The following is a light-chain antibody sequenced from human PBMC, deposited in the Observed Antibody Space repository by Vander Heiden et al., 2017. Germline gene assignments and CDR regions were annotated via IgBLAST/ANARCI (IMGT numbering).Light chain of an antibody. CDR3: MQALQTPYT. J-gene: IGKJ2*01. V-gene: IGKV2-28*01. CDR1: QSLMHSNGYNN. Sequence: VVITQSPLSLPVTPGEPDSISWSSSQSLMHSNGYNNMDWYLQKLGQSPQLLIYMGSNRASGVPDRFSGSGSGTDFTLKISRVEAEDVGVYYCMQALQTPYTFGQGTKLEIK. CDR2: MGS.